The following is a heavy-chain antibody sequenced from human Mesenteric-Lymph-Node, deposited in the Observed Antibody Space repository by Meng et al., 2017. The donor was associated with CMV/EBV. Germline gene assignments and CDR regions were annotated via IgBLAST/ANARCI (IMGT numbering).Heavy chain of an antibody. CDR3: ARAQLNSGYSYGYFDY. J-gene: IGHJ4*02. D-gene: IGHD5-18*01. CDR1: GTSSSYG. V-gene: IGHV1-69*05. CDR2: IIPMFGTA. Sequence: GTSSSYGISWVRQAPGQGLEWMGGIIPMFGTAKYPQKFQGRVTITTDESMSTAYMELSSLTSEDTAVYYCARAQLNSGYSYGYFDYWGQGTLVTVSS.